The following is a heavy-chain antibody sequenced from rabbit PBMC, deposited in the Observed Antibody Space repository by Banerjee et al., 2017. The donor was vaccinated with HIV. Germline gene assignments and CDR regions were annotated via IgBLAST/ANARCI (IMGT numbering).Heavy chain of an antibody. CDR2: IDPVFGST. D-gene: IGHD2-1*01. J-gene: IGHJ2*01. V-gene: IGHV1S47*01. Sequence: QEQLVESGGGLVQPGGSLKLSCKASGFDFSSYGVSWVRQAPGKGLEWIGYIDPVFGSTYYASWVNGRFTISSHNAQNTLYLQLNSLTAADTATYFCVRVSYDDYGDYGAFDPRGPGTLVTVS. CDR1: GFDFSSYG. CDR3: VRVSYDDYGDYGAFDP.